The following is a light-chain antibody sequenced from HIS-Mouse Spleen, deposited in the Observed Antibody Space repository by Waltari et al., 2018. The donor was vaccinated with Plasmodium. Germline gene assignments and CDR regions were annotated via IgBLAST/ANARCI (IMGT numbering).Light chain of an antibody. CDR2: GKN. J-gene: IGLJ3*02. CDR3: NSRDSSGNHWV. CDR1: SLRSYY. Sequence: SSELTQDPAVSVALGQTVRITCQGDSLRSYYASWYQQKPGQAPVIVIYGKNNRPSGIPERFSGSSSGNTASLTITGAQAEDEADYYCNSRDSSGNHWVFGGGTKLTVL. V-gene: IGLV3-19*01.